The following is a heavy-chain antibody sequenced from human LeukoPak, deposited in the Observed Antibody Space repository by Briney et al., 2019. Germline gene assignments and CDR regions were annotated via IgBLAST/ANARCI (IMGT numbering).Heavy chain of an antibody. CDR2: IWHDGSKK. Sequence: PGGSLRLSCGASGIMFSDYGMHWVRQAPGKGLEWVAVIWHDGSKKFYVDSVKGRFTVSRDNSKSTFDLQMESLRVEDTAMYYCARDVGNGYSPFDYWGQGTLVTVSS. CDR3: ARDVGNGYSPFDY. V-gene: IGHV3-33*01. CDR1: GIMFSDYG. J-gene: IGHJ4*02. D-gene: IGHD5-24*01.